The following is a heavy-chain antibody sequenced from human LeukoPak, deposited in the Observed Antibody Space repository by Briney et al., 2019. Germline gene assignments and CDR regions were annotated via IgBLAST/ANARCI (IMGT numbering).Heavy chain of an antibody. D-gene: IGHD4-17*01. CDR3: ATLYGPTYGVDV. V-gene: IGHV1-18*01. CDR1: GYTFTSYA. Sequence: ASVKVSCKASGYTFTSYATHWVRQAPGQGLEWMGWISAYNGNTNYAQKLQGRVTMTTDTSTSTAYMELRSLRSDDTAVYYCATLYGPTYGVDVWGQGTTVTVSS. CDR2: ISAYNGNT. J-gene: IGHJ6*02.